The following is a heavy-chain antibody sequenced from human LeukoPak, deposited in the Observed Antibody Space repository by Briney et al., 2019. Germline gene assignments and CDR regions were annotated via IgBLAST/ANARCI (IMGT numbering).Heavy chain of an antibody. V-gene: IGHV1-2*02. CDR1: GYTFTGYY. D-gene: IGHD3-3*01. J-gene: IGHJ5*02. Sequence: ASVKVSCKASGYTFTGYYMHWVRQAPGQGLAWMGWINPNSGGSNYAQRFQGRVTMTRDTSISTACMELSRLRSDDTAVYYCAGDGYAYDFWSGVNWFDPWGQGTLVTVSS. CDR3: AGDGYAYDFWSGVNWFDP. CDR2: INPNSGGS.